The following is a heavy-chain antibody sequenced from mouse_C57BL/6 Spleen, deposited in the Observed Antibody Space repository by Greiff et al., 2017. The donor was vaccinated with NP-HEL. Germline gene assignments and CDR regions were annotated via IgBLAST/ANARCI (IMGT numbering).Heavy chain of an antibody. CDR1: GFTFSDAW. CDR3: TRSYYDYDGGNFDY. Sequence: EVKLMESGGGLVQPGGSMKLSCAASGFTFSDAWMDWVRQSPEKGLEWVAEIRNKANNHATYYAESVKGRFTISRDDSKSSVYLQMNSLRAEDTGIYYCTRSYYDYDGGNFDYWGQGTTLTVSS. V-gene: IGHV6-6*01. J-gene: IGHJ2*01. D-gene: IGHD2-4*01. CDR2: IRNKANNHAT.